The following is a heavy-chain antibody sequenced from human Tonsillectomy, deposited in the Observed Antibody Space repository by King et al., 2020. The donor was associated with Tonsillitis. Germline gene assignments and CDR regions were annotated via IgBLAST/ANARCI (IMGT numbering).Heavy chain of an antibody. CDR2: ISYDGSNK. J-gene: IGHJ3*02. CDR1: GFTFSSYG. D-gene: IGHD4-23*01. CDR3: AEMGETTVVTDDAFDI. Sequence: VQLVESGGGVVQPGRSLRLSCAASGFTFSSYGMHWVRQAPGKGLEWVAVISYDGSNKYYADSVKGRFTISRDNSKNTLYLQMNSLRAEDTAVYYCAEMGETTVVTDDAFDIWGQGTMVTVSS. V-gene: IGHV3-30*18.